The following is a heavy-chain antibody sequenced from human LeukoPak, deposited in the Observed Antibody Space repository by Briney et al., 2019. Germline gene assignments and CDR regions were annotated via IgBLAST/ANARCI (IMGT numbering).Heavy chain of an antibody. CDR2: IRYDGRSE. Sequence: GGSLRLSCAASEFIFSNYDMHWVRQAPGKGLEWVTLIRYDGRSEYYSAYMQGRFTVSTDNSKNNLYLNMNNLRPEDTAVYYCARTRLGTSTSFYFDLWGQGTLVTVSS. V-gene: IGHV3-30*02. CDR3: ARTRLGTSTSFYFDL. D-gene: IGHD1-26*01. J-gene: IGHJ4*02. CDR1: EFIFSNYD.